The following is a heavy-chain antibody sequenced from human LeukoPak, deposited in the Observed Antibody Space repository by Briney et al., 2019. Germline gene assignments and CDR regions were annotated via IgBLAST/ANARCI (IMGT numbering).Heavy chain of an antibody. Sequence: GGSLSLSCAASGFTFSSYAMSWVRQAPGKGLEWVSAISGSGGSTYYADSVKGRFTISRDNSKNTLYLQMNSLRAEDTAVYYCAGEHSSSWRRGFDYWGQGTLVTVSS. D-gene: IGHD6-13*01. CDR3: AGEHSSSWRRGFDY. CDR2: ISGSGGST. J-gene: IGHJ4*02. V-gene: IGHV3-23*01. CDR1: GFTFSSYA.